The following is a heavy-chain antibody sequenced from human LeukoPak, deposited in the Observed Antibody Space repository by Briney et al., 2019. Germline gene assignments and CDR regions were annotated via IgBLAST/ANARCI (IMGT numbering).Heavy chain of an antibody. CDR2: INHSGST. J-gene: IGHJ4*02. D-gene: IGHD6-19*01. CDR3: ARHSSGWYGYYFDY. CDR1: GGSISSYY. V-gene: IGHV4-34*01. Sequence: SETLSLTCNLSGGSISSYYWSWIRQPPGKGLEWIGEINHSGSTNYNPSLKSRVTISVDTSKNQFSLKLSSVTAADTAVYYCARHSSGWYGYYFDYWGQETLVTVSS.